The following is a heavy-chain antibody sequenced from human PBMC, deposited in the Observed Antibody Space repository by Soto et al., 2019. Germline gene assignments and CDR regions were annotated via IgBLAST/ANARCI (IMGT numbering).Heavy chain of an antibody. CDR2: ISAYNGNT. CDR3: ARDRVIKFGGVIVRDDAFDI. CDR1: GYTFTSYG. V-gene: IGHV1-18*01. J-gene: IGHJ3*02. D-gene: IGHD3-16*02. Sequence: ASVKVSCKASGYTFTSYGISWVRQAPGQGLEWMGWISAYNGNTNYAQKLQGRVTMTTDTSTSTAYMELRSLRSDDTAVYYCARDRVIKFGGVIVRDDAFDIWGQGTMVTVSS.